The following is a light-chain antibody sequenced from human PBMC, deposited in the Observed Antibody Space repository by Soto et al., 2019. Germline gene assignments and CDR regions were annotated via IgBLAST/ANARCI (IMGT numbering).Light chain of an antibody. J-gene: IGKJ2*01. Sequence: EIVLTQSPGTLYLSPGERATLSCRASQSGSSSYLAWYQHKHGQAPRLRLYDAFSRDTGFPDRFSGSGSGTDFTLIISRLEPEDFAVYLCQQYGSSPYTFGQGTKLEIK. CDR1: QSGSSSY. CDR2: DAF. V-gene: IGKV3-20*01. CDR3: QQYGSSPYT.